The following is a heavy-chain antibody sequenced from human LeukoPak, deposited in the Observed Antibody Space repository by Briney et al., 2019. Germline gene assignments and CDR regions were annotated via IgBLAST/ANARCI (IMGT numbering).Heavy chain of an antibody. V-gene: IGHV4-4*07. CDR1: GGSISNYY. CDR3: AASTEGLQVDY. J-gene: IGHJ4*02. D-gene: IGHD5-24*01. CDR2: MYASGST. Sequence: SETLSLTCTVSGGSISNYYWSWIRQPAGEGLEWIGRMYASGSTSYNPSPKSRVTMSGDTSKNQFSLKLSSVTAADTAVYYCAASTEGLQVDYWGQGTLVTVSS.